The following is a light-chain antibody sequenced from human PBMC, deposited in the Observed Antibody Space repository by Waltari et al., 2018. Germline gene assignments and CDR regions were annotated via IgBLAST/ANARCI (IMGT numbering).Light chain of an antibody. CDR1: TSNIGSFA. V-gene: IGLV1-44*01. J-gene: IGLJ3*02. CDR3: SAWDDSLNAWV. CDR2: YNN. Sequence: QSVLTQPPSVSGTPGQRVTISCPGSTSNIGSFAVNWYQKFPGTAPKLLIYYNNQRPPAVPDRFSGSKSGTAASLAISGLQAADEADYHCSAWDDSLNAWVFGGGTRLTVL.